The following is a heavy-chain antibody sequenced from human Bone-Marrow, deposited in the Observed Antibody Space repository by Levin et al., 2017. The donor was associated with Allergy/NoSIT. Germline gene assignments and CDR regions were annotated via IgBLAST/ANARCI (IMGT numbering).Heavy chain of an antibody. CDR2: ISWNSGSI. Sequence: SCAASGFTFDDYAMHWVRQAPGKGLEWVSGISWNSGSIGYADSVKGRFTISRDNAKNSLYLQMNSLRAEDTALYYCAKQARLYCSGGSCYSGPFDYWGQGTLVTVSS. D-gene: IGHD2-15*01. V-gene: IGHV3-9*01. J-gene: IGHJ4*02. CDR1: GFTFDDYA. CDR3: AKQARLYCSGGSCYSGPFDY.